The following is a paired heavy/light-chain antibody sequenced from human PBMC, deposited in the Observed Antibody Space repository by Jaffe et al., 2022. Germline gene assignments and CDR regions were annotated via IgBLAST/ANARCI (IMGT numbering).Light chain of an antibody. V-gene: IGLV2-14*03. CDR3: SSYASSSTLV. J-gene: IGLJ1*01. Sequence: QSALPQAASVSGSPGQSITISCTGTSSDVGGYNFVSWYQQHPGKAPKLMIFDVSNRPSGVSNRFSGSKSGNTASLTISGLQAEDEADYYCSSYASSSTLVFGSGTKVTVL. CDR2: DVS. CDR1: SSDVGGYNF.
Heavy chain of an antibody. Sequence: EVQLLESGGGLVQPGGSLRLSCAASGFTFNNYAMTWVRQAPGKGLEWVSGIYGSGGSTYYADSVKGRFTISRDNSKNTLYLQMTSLRAEDTAIYYCAKSYVSGSYSFPYYFDYWGQGILVTVSS. D-gene: IGHD3-10*01. CDR1: GFTFNNYA. CDR2: IYGSGGST. V-gene: IGHV3-23*01. CDR3: AKSYVSGSYSFPYYFDY. J-gene: IGHJ4*02.